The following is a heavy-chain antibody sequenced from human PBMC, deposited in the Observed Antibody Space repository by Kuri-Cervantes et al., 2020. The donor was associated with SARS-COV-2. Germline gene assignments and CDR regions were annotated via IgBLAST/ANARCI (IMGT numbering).Heavy chain of an antibody. J-gene: IGHJ4*02. CDR3: ARVEGISLDY. V-gene: IGHV3-48*01. Sequence: LSLTCAASGFTFSSYSMNWVRQAPGKGLEWVSYISSSSSTIYYADSVKGRFTISRDNAKNSLYLQMNSLRAEGTAVYYCARVEGISLDYWGQGTLVTVSS. D-gene: IGHD3-3*01. CDR2: ISSSSSTI. CDR1: GFTFSSYS.